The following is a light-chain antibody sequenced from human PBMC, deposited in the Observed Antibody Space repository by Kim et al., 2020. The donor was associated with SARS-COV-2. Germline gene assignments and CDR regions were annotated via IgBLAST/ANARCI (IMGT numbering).Light chain of an antibody. Sequence: QSVLTQPPSASGTPGQRVTISCSGSSSNIGRNYVCWYQQLPGTAPKLLIYSNYQRPSGVPDRFSASKSGTSASLTISGLRSEDEADYYCVAWDDSLSGRYVFGTGTKVTVL. CDR1: SSNIGRNY. CDR2: SNY. CDR3: VAWDDSLSGRYV. J-gene: IGLJ1*01. V-gene: IGLV1-47*01.